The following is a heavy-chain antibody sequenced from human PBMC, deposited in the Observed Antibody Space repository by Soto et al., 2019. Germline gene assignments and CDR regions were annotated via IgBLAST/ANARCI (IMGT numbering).Heavy chain of an antibody. J-gene: IGHJ5*02. V-gene: IGHV5-10-1*01. CDR2: IDPSDSYT. Sequence: PGWSLKISCKGSGYSFTSYWISWVRQMPGKGLEWMGRIDPSDSYTNYSPSFQGHVTISADKSISTAYLQWSSLKASDTAMYYCAREWRAAASWFDPWGQGTLVTVSS. D-gene: IGHD6-13*01. CDR3: AREWRAAASWFDP. CDR1: GYSFTSYW.